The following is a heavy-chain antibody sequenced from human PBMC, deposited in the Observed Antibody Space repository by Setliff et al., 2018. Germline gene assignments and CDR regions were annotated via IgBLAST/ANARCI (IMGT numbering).Heavy chain of an antibody. Sequence: SETLSLTCNVSGDSISSTYHWGWIRQSPGKGLEWIGTIYHSGNTYYNPSLNSRLTISVDTSKNQFSLRLTSVTAADTAVYYCARAGGGYYGSGSYWSRGVLDDWGQGTLVTVSS. CDR3: ARAGGGYYGSGSYWSRGVLDD. V-gene: IGHV4-38-2*02. D-gene: IGHD3-10*01. J-gene: IGHJ4*02. CDR2: IYHSGNT. CDR1: GDSISSTYH.